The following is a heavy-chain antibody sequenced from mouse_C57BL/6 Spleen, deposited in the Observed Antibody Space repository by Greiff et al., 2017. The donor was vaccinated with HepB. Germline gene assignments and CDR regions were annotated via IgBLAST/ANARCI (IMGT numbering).Heavy chain of an antibody. Sequence: VHVKQSGAELVKPGASVKLSCTASGFNIKDYYMHWVKQRTEQGLEWIGRIDPEDGETKYAPKFQGKATITADTSSNTAYLQLSSLTSEDTAVYDCGRDYGSSDYAMDYWGQGTSVTVSS. CDR2: IDPEDGET. V-gene: IGHV14-2*01. J-gene: IGHJ4*01. CDR3: GRDYGSSDYAMDY. CDR1: GFNIKDYY. D-gene: IGHD1-1*01.